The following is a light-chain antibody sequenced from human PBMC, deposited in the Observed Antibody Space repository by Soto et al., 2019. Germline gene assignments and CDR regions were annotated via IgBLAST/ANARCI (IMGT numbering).Light chain of an antibody. CDR1: QSVSSY. CDR3: QQRSNWPPLT. CDR2: DAS. V-gene: IGKV3-11*01. Sequence: ETVMTQSPATLSLSPWERATLSCRASQSVSSYLAWYQQKPGQAPRLLIYDASNRATGIPARFSGSGSGTDFTLTISSLEPEDVAVYYCQQRSNWPPLTFGGGTKVDIK. J-gene: IGKJ4*01.